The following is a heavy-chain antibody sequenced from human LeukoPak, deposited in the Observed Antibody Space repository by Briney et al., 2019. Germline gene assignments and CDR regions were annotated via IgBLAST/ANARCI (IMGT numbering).Heavy chain of an antibody. V-gene: IGHV3-30*18. CDR3: AKPYYDSSGYYYEEVFDY. J-gene: IGHJ4*02. CDR1: GFTFSSYG. D-gene: IGHD3-22*01. CDR2: ISYDGSNK. Sequence: PGGSLRLSCAASGFTFSSYGMDWVRQAPGKGLEWVAVISYDGSNKYYADSVKGRFTISRDNSKNTLYLQMNSLRAEDTAVYYCAKPYYDSSGYYYEEVFDYWGQGTLVTVSS.